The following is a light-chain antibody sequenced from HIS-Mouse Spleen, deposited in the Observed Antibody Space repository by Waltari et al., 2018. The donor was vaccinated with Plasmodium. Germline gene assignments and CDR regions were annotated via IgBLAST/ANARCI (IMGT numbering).Light chain of an antibody. CDR3: QKYGSSPYT. V-gene: IGKV3-20*01. CDR1: QSVSSSY. CDR2: GAS. J-gene: IGKJ2*01. Sequence: EIVLTQSSGTLSLSPGERATLSCRASQSVSSSYLAWYQQKPGQAPRLLSYGASSRAPGIPDRFSGSRAGTDFTFTLSRLEPEDFAVYYCQKYGSSPYTFGRGTKLEIK.